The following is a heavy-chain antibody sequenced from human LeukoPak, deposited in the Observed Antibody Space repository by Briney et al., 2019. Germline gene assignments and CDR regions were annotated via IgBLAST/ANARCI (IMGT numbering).Heavy chain of an antibody. V-gene: IGHV1-46*01. J-gene: IGHJ4*02. CDR3: ARARWFGELLFDY. D-gene: IGHD3-10*01. Sequence: ASVKVSCKASGYTFTSYDINWVRQAPGQGLEWMGIINPSGGSTSYAQKFQGRVTMTRDTSTSTVYMELSSLRSEDTAVYYCARARWFGELLFDYWGQGTLVTVSS. CDR2: INPSGGST. CDR1: GYTFTSYD.